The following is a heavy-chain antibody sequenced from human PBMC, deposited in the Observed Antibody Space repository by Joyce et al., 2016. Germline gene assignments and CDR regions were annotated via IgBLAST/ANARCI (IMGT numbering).Heavy chain of an antibody. CDR1: GFTFSIYG. CDR3: AKFFMSATPSPNDAFDI. D-gene: IGHD2-2*01. Sequence: QVQLVESGGGVVQPGMSLRLSCAASGFTFSIYGMHGVRQAPGKGLEWGAVISYDGSNKHYRDSVKGRFTISRDNSKNTLYLQMNDLRAEDTAVYYCAKFFMSATPSPNDAFDIWGQGTMVTVSS. J-gene: IGHJ3*02. CDR2: ISYDGSNK. V-gene: IGHV3-30*18.